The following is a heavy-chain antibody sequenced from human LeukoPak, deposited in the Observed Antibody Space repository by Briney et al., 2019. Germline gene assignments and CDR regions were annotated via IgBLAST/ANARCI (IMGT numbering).Heavy chain of an antibody. V-gene: IGHV4-4*07. J-gene: IGHJ4*02. CDR2: IYATGST. CDR3: AREGDCSGGSCYSGPFDY. D-gene: IGHD2-15*01. Sequence: SETLSLTCTVSGGSISSYDWSWIRQPAGKGLEWIGQIYATGSTNYNPSLKGRVTMSVDTSKNQFSLELTSVTAADTAVYYCAREGDCSGGSCYSGPFDYWGQGTLVTVSS. CDR1: GGSISSYD.